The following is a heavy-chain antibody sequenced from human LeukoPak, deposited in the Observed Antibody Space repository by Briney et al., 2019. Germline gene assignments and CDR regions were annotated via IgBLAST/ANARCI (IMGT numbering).Heavy chain of an antibody. CDR1: GGSISSGDYY. J-gene: IGHJ4*02. CDR2: IYYSGST. D-gene: IGHD3-3*01. Sequence: SQTLSLTCTVSGGSISSGDYYWSWIRQPPGKGLEWIGYIYYSGSTYYNPSLKSRVTISVDASKNQFSLKLSSVTAADTAVYYCARGAYYDFWSGYPLYYFDYWGQGTLVTVSS. V-gene: IGHV4-30-4*01. CDR3: ARGAYYDFWSGYPLYYFDY.